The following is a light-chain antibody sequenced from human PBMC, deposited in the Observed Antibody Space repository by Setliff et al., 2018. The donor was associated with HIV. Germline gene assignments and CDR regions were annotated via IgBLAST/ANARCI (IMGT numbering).Light chain of an antibody. V-gene: IGLV2-14*02. J-gene: IGLJ1*01. CDR1: SSDIGRYNL. CDR3: SSYTSSYTYV. CDR2: QAS. Sequence: QSALAQPASVSGSPGQSITISCTGTSSDIGRYNLVSWYQQYPGKAPNLMIYQASKRPSGVSNRFSGSKSGTTASLTISGLQAEDEADYYCSSYTSSYTYVFGTGTKVTVL.